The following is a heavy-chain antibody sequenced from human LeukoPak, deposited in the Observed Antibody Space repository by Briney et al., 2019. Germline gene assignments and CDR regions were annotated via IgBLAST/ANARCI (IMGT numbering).Heavy chain of an antibody. J-gene: IGHJ4*02. CDR2: ISHDGSDK. CDR3: VKDGGVEDAYNLGIHY. CDR1: GFTFSIYV. D-gene: IGHD5-24*01. V-gene: IGHV3-30*18. Sequence: GGSLRLSCAASGFTFSIYVMHGVRQAPGKGLEWVALISHDGSDKYYADSVKGRFTISRDNSKNTLYMQMNSLRAEDTALYYCVKDGGVEDAYNLGIHYWGQGTLVTVSS.